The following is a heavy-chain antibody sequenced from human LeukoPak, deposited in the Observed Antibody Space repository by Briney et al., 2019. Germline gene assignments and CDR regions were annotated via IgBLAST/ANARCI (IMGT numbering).Heavy chain of an antibody. V-gene: IGHV4-34*01. J-gene: IGHJ4*02. D-gene: IGHD6-19*01. Sequence: SETLSLTCAVYGGSFSGYYWSWIRQPPGKGLEWIGEINHSGSTNYNPSLKSRVTISVDTSKNQFSLKPSSVTAADTAVYYCARGKQWPASLADYWGQGTLVTVSS. CDR1: GGSFSGYY. CDR3: ARGKQWPASLADY. CDR2: INHSGST.